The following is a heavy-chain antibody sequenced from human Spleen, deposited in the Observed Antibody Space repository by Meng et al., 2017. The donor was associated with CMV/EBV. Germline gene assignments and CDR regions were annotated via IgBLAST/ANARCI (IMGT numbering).Heavy chain of an antibody. V-gene: IGHV1-2*02. CDR1: GYIFTDYY. Sequence: ASVKVSCKASGYIFTDYYMHWVRQAPGQGLEWMGWINPNSGGTNYAQKFQGRVTMTRDTSISTAYMELSRLRSDDTAVYYCARGDIVVVPAALYYFDYWGQGTLVTVSS. D-gene: IGHD2-2*01. CDR2: INPNSGGT. J-gene: IGHJ4*02. CDR3: ARGDIVVVPAALYYFDY.